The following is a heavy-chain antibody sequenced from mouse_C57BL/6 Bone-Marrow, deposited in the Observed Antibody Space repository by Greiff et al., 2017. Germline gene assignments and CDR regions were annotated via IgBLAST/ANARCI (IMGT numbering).Heavy chain of an antibody. J-gene: IGHJ2*01. D-gene: IGHD1-1*01. V-gene: IGHV1-19*01. CDR1: GYTFTDYY. Sequence: EVQLQQSGPVPVKPGASVKMSCKASGYTFTDYYMNWVKQSHGKSLEWIGVINPYNGGTSYNQKFKGKATLTVDKSSSTAFMELNSLKAEDSAVYYCASDGSSWGYWGQGTTLTVSS. CDR2: INPYNGGT. CDR3: ASDGSSWGY.